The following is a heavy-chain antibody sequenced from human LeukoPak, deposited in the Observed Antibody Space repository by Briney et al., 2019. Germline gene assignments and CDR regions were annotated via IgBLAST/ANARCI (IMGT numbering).Heavy chain of an antibody. CDR1: GGSISSGSYY. D-gene: IGHD1-1*01. CDR3: AKDPGHLTQPTYYFDY. Sequence: YPSETLSLTCTVSGGSISSGSYYWSWVRQAPGKGLEWVSAISGSGGSTYYADSVKGRFTISRDNSKNTLYLQMNSLRAEDTAVYYCAKDPGHLTQPTYYFDYWGQGTLVTVSS. J-gene: IGHJ4*02. V-gene: IGHV3-23*01. CDR2: ISGSGGST.